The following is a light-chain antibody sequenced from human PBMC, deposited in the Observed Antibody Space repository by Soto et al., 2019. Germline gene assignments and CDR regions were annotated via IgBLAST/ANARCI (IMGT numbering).Light chain of an antibody. Sequence: QSALTQPASVSGSPGQSITISCTGTSSNVGSYKLVSWYQQHPGKAPKLMIYEVSNRPSGVSNRFSASKSGNTASLTISGLQAEDEADYYCSSYTSFSTLVFGRGTKLTVL. V-gene: IGLV2-14*02. CDR3: SSYTSFSTLV. CDR1: SSNVGSYKL. CDR2: EVS. J-gene: IGLJ2*01.